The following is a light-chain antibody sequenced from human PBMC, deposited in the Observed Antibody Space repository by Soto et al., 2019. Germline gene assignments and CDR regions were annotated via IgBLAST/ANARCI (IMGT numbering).Light chain of an antibody. CDR2: GAS. CDR1: QSVSNN. CDR3: QHRSNWLA. V-gene: IGKV3D-15*01. Sequence: EIVMTQSPATLSVSPGERATLSCRASQSVSNNLAWYQQKPGQAPRLLIHGASTRATGIPARFSGSGSGTEFTLTISSLQSEDFAVYYCQHRSNWLAFGGGTKVEIK. J-gene: IGKJ4*01.